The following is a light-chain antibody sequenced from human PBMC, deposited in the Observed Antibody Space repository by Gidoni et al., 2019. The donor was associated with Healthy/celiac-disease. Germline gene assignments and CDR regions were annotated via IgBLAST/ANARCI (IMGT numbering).Light chain of an antibody. V-gene: IGLV2-14*03. J-gene: IGLJ2*01. CDR1: RSDVGGYNY. Sequence: QSALPQPASVSGSPGQSITISSTGTRSDVGGYNYVSWYQQHPGKAPKLMIYDVSNRPSGVSNRFSGSKSGNTASLTISGLQAEDEADYYCSSYTSSSTVVFGGGTKLTVL. CDR3: SSYTSSSTVV. CDR2: DVS.